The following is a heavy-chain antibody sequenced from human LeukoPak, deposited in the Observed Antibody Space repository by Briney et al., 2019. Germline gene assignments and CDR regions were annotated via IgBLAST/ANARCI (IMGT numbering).Heavy chain of an antibody. Sequence: ASETLSLTCTVSGDSINTKSYYWGWIRQPPGKGLEWIGSIYYSGNTYYNPSLKSRLTLSIDTSKNQFSLRLSSVTAADTAVYYCARHSYGTFDYWGQGTLVTVSS. J-gene: IGHJ4*02. D-gene: IGHD5-18*01. CDR1: GDSINTKSYY. CDR3: ARHSYGTFDY. CDR2: IYYSGNT. V-gene: IGHV4-39*01.